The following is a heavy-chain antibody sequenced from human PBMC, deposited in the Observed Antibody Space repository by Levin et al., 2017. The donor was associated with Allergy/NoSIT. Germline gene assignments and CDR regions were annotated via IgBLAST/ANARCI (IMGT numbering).Heavy chain of an antibody. D-gene: IGHD3-10*01. CDR2: ISGSGGAT. Sequence: GESLKISCVGSGFAFKNYGMSWVRQPPGKGLEWVSVISGSGGATQYADSVKGRFTISRDNSKNMLFLQMNTLRAEDTGLYFCVKWGSHYYGSGSYSDFWGQGTPVTVSS. CDR1: GFAFKNYG. V-gene: IGHV3-23*01. CDR3: VKWGSHYYGSGSYSDF. J-gene: IGHJ4*02.